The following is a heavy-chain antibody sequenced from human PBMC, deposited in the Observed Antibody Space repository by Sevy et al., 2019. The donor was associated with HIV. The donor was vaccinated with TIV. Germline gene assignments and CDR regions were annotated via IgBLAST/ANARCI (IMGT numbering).Heavy chain of an antibody. Sequence: SETLSLTCTVSGGSVSSSSYYWGWIRQPPGKGLDWIGSIYYSGSTYYNPSLKSRVTISVDMSKNQFSLMVRSVTAADTAVYYCAREGPRIAQFDYWGQGALVTVSS. V-gene: IGHV4-39*02. CDR2: IYYSGST. J-gene: IGHJ4*02. CDR1: GGSVSSSSYY. D-gene: IGHD6-13*01. CDR3: AREGPRIAQFDY.